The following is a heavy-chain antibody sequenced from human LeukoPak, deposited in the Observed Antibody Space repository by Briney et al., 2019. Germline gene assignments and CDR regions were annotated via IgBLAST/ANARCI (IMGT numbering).Heavy chain of an antibody. CDR2: ISGTDGTT. CDR1: GFSLRSYA. CDR3: ARDVMATVTSGGFYFDS. Sequence: GGSLRLSCTASGFSLRSYAMSWVRQAPGKGLEWVSAISGTDGTTHYADSVKGRFTISRDSSINTLYLQMNSLRAEDTAVFYCARDVMATVTSGGFYFDSWGQGVLVTVSS. V-gene: IGHV3-23*01. D-gene: IGHD5-12*01. J-gene: IGHJ4*02.